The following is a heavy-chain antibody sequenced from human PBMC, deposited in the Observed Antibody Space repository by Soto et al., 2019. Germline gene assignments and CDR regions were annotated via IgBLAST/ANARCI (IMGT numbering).Heavy chain of an antibody. Sequence: ASVKVSCKASGGTFSSYAISWVRQAPGQGLEWMGGIIPIFGTANYAQKFQGRVTIAADKSTSTAYMELSSLRSEDTAVYYCARGEEGIVVVPAAIDYYYGMDVWGQGTTVTVSS. CDR3: ARGEEGIVVVPAAIDYYYGMDV. CDR1: GGTFSSYA. V-gene: IGHV1-69*06. J-gene: IGHJ6*02. D-gene: IGHD2-2*01. CDR2: IIPIFGTA.